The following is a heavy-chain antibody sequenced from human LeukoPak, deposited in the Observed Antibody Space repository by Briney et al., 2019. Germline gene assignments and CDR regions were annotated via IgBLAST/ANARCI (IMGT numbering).Heavy chain of an antibody. V-gene: IGHV1-2*02. CDR1: GYTFTGYY. D-gene: IGHD2-2*02. CDR3: ARVRERGGFSAAPIFDY. Sequence: PWASVKVSCKASGYTFTGYYMHWVRQAPGQGLEWMGWINPNSGGTNYAQKFQGRVTMTRDTSIGTAYMELSRLRSDDTAVYYCARVRERGGFSAAPIFDYWGQGTLVTVSS. J-gene: IGHJ4*02. CDR2: INPNSGGT.